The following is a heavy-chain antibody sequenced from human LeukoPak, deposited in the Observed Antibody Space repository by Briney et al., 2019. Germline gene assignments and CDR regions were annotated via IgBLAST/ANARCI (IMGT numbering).Heavy chain of an antibody. J-gene: IGHJ4*01. CDR1: GFTVSSNY. D-gene: IGHD6-13*01. Sequence: GGSLRLSCAASGFTVSSNYMSWVRQAPGKGLEWVSVIYSGGSTYYADSVKGRFTISRDNSKNTLYLQMNSLRAEDTAVYYCAIVAGERSSWSSSLDYWGHGTLVTVYS. V-gene: IGHV3-53*01. CDR2: IYSGGST. CDR3: AIVAGERSSWSSSLDY.